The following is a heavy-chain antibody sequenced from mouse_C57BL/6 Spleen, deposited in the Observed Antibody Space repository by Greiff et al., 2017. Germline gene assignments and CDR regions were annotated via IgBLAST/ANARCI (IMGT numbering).Heavy chain of an antibody. J-gene: IGHJ2*01. Sequence: QVQLQQPGAELVRPGSSVKLSCKASGYTFTSYWMHWVKQRPIQGLEWIGNIDPSDSETHYNQKFKDKATLTVDKSSSTAYMQLSSLTSEDSAVYYCARSGDGYYLDYWGQGTTLTVSS. CDR2: IDPSDSET. CDR1: GYTFTSYW. CDR3: ARSGDGYYLDY. D-gene: IGHD2-3*01. V-gene: IGHV1-52*01.